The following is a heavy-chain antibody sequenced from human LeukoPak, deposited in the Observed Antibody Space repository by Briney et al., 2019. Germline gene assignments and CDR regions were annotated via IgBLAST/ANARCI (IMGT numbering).Heavy chain of an antibody. V-gene: IGHV1-46*01. Sequence: GASVKVSCKASGYTFTNYYMHWVRQAPGQGLEWMGIMNPSGGSTNYAQKFQGRVTMTRDTSITTVSMELSSLKSDDTAVYYCARANWEVGATRNHYYYFYYMDVWGKGTTVTISS. CDR2: MNPSGGST. J-gene: IGHJ6*03. CDR3: ARANWEVGATRNHYYYFYYMDV. D-gene: IGHD1-26*01. CDR1: GYTFTNYY.